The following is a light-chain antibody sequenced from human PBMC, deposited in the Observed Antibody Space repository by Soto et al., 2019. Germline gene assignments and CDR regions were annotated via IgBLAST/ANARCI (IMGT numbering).Light chain of an antibody. Sequence: EIVLTQSPGTLSLSPGERATLSYRGSQSVSSSYLAWYQQKPGQAPRLLIYSASRRATGIPDRFSGSGFGTDFTLTISRLEPEYLAFYYCQHYGGARPTFGGGTKVEIK. CDR3: QHYGGARPT. CDR1: QSVSSSY. J-gene: IGKJ4*01. CDR2: SAS. V-gene: IGKV3-20*01.